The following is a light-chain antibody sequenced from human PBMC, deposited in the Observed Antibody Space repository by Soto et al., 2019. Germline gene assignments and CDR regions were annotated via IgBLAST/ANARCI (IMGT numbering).Light chain of an antibody. Sequence: EIVLTRSAGTLSVSPGERVTLSCRASQSVSSNLVWYHQKPGQSPRLLIYDASTRATGIPARYSGSGSGTEFNFTISILQSEDFAVYFCQQYNKWPRTFGQGTKVDI. V-gene: IGKV3-15*01. CDR2: DAS. J-gene: IGKJ1*01. CDR1: QSVSSN. CDR3: QQYNKWPRT.